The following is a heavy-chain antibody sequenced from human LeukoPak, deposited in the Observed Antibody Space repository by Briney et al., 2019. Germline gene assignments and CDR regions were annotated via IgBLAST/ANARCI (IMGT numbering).Heavy chain of an antibody. CDR3: ARSLGGYSDNWDVFGIDY. CDR1: GFTFSTYW. CDR2: INSDGSST. J-gene: IGHJ4*02. D-gene: IGHD1-1*01. Sequence: RSGGSLRLSCAASGFTFSTYWMHWVRQAPGKGLVWVSRINSDGSSTSYADSVKGRFAISRDNSKNTLYLQMNSLRAEDTAVYYCARSLGGYSDNWDVFGIDYWGQGTLVTVSS. V-gene: IGHV3-74*01.